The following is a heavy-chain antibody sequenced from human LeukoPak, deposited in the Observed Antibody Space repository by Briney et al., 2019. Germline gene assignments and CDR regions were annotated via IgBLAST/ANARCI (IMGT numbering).Heavy chain of an antibody. CDR3: TTGYYDSSGYKNWFDP. CDR1: GFPFSNAS. Sequence: GGSLSLSGKASGFPFSNASMTWVGQAPGAGLEGVDRIKSKSDGGTTDYAAPVKGRFTLSRDDSKNTLYLQMNSLNTEGTAVYYCTTGYYDSSGYKNWFDPWGQGTLVTVSS. D-gene: IGHD3-22*01. CDR2: IKSKSDGGTT. V-gene: IGHV3-15*01. J-gene: IGHJ5*02.